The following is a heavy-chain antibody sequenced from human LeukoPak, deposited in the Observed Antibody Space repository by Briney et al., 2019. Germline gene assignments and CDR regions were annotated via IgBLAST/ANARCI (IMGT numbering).Heavy chain of an antibody. J-gene: IGHJ3*02. D-gene: IGHD4-17*01. V-gene: IGHV3-33*01. CDR1: GFTFSSYG. Sequence: GGSLRLSCAASGFTFSSYGMHWVRQAPGEGLEWVAVIWYGGSNKYYADSVKGRFTISRDNSKNTLYLQMNSLRAEDTAVYYCARNQDYGVYNSVGAFDIWGQGTMVTVSS. CDR3: ARNQDYGVYNSVGAFDI. CDR2: IWYGGSNK.